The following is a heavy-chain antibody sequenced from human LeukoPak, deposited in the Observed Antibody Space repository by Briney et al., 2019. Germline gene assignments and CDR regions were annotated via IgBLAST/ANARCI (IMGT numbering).Heavy chain of an antibody. Sequence: GESLKISCKSSGYKFTNYWIGWVRQMPGKGLEWMTIIYPGDSETRYSPSFQGQVTISADKSIGTMYLQWSSLKASDTAMYYCARALRTGQGDYVPVLWGQGTLVIISS. CDR2: IYPGDSET. CDR3: ARALRTGQGDYVPVL. V-gene: IGHV5-51*01. CDR1: GYKFTNYW. J-gene: IGHJ4*02. D-gene: IGHD4-17*01.